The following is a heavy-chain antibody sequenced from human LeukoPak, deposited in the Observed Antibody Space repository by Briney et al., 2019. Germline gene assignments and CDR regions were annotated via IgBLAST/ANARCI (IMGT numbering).Heavy chain of an antibody. CDR3: ARNGRIAARARAFDY. J-gene: IGHJ4*02. D-gene: IGHD6-6*01. Sequence: PSETLSLTCAVYGGSFSGYYWSWIRQPPGKGLEWIGEINHSGSTNYNPSLKSRVTISVDTSKNQFSLKLSPVTAADTAVYYCARNGRIAARARAFDYWGQGTLVTVSS. V-gene: IGHV4-34*01. CDR1: GGSFSGYY. CDR2: INHSGST.